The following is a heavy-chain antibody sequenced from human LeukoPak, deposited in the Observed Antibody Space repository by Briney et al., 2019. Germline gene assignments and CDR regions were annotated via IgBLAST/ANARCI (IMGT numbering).Heavy chain of an antibody. J-gene: IGHJ6*03. Sequence: GGSLRLSCAASGFTFSSSGMHWVRQAPGKGLEWVAFIRYDGSNKYYADSVKGRFTISRDNSKNTLYLQMNSLRAEDTAVYYCAKETANYYYYMDVWGKGTTVTVSS. D-gene: IGHD5-18*01. CDR1: GFTFSSSG. CDR3: AKETANYYYYMDV. CDR2: IRYDGSNK. V-gene: IGHV3-30*02.